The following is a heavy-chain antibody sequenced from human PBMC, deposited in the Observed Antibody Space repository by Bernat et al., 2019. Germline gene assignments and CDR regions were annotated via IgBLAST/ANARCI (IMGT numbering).Heavy chain of an antibody. CDR2: IYWDDDK. J-gene: IGHJ4*02. CDR1: GFSLSTTGVG. D-gene: IGHD2-15*01. V-gene: IGHV2-5*02. CDR3: AHRRPGYNSGWNEGDFDY. Sequence: QITLKESGPTLVKPTQTLTLTCTFSGFSLSTTGVGVGWIRQPPGQALEWLALIYWDDDKRYSPSLGSRLTITKDASKNQVVLTMSNMAPVDTATYYCAHRRPGYNSGWNEGDFDYWGQGSLVSVSS.